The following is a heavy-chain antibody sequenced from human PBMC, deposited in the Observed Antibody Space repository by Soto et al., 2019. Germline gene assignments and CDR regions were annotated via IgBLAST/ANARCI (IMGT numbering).Heavy chain of an antibody. D-gene: IGHD3-16*01. Sequence: QVQLVESGGGVVQPGGSLRLSCATSGFTFDIYGVHWVRQAPGKGLEWLAVVWYDGTFKDYADSVMGRFTISRDNSKNPVYLQPNSLRTEGPAVYSGSREVFKGEIAYYGMDVWGQGTMVTVSS. J-gene: IGHJ6*02. CDR3: SREVFKGEIAYYGMDV. CDR2: VWYDGTFK. CDR1: GFTFDIYG. V-gene: IGHV3-33*01.